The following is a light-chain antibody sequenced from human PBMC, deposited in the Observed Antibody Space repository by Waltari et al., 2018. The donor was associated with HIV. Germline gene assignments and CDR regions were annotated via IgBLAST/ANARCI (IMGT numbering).Light chain of an antibody. V-gene: IGLV3-10*01. CDR1: ALPKKY. CDR3: YSTDSSGNPL. CDR2: EDS. Sequence: SYELTQSPSVSVSPGQTARITCSGDALPKKYAYWYQQKSGKAPVLVIYEDSKRTSGIPERVSGYSSGTMATLTISGAQVEDEADYYCYSTDSSGNPLFGGGTKLTVL. J-gene: IGLJ2*01.